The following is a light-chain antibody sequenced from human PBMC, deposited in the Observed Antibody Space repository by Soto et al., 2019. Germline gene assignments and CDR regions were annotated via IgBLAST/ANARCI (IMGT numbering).Light chain of an antibody. CDR3: QQYNSWWT. CDR1: QSISSY. CDR2: AAS. V-gene: IGKV1-39*01. J-gene: IGKJ1*01. Sequence: ILLAHSPSSLSAAVGDRVTITCRASQSISSYLNWYQQKPGKAPKLLIYAASSLQSGVPSRFSGSGSGTEFTLTISSLQPDDFATYYCQQYNSWWTFGQGTKV.